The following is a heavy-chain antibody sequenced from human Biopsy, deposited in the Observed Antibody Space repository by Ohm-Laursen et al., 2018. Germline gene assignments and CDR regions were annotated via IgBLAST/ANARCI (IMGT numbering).Heavy chain of an antibody. J-gene: IGHJ4*02. Sequence: SVWVSPTASLFTPTEDAIIWVRQATGQGPEWMGWMNPKSGKTGYEQKSRGRVTMTSDTSISTAYMELSSLVSEDTPAYYCARAVRNQLVSEYWGQGTLVTVSS. CDR1: LFTPTEDA. CDR3: ARAVRNQLVSEY. CDR2: MNPKSGKT. D-gene: IGHD1-1*01. V-gene: IGHV1-8*01.